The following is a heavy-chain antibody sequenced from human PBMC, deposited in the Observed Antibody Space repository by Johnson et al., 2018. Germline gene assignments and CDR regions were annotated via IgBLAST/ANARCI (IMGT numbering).Heavy chain of an antibody. J-gene: IGHJ3*02. CDR1: GFAFSSYV. CDR3: ARELVYGGAFDI. D-gene: IGHD3-10*02. Sequence: VQLVQSGGGLVQPGGSLRPSCAASGFAFSSYVLYWVRRAPGKGPEWVSAIGTGGDTYYADSVMGRFTISRDNAKNTRYLEMNSLRAEDTAVYYCARELVYGGAFDIWGQGTMVTVSS. V-gene: IGHV3-47*02. CDR2: IGTGGDT.